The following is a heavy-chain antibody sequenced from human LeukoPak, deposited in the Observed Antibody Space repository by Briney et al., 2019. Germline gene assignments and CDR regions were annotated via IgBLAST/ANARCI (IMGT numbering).Heavy chain of an antibody. J-gene: IGHJ6*02. CDR1: GFTFSSYA. Sequence: GRSLRLSCAASGFTFSSYAMHWVRQAPGKGLEWVAVISYDGSNKYYADSVKGRFTISRDNSKNTLYLQMNSLRAEDTAVYYCARSSLAYDYYYYGMDVWGQGTTVTVSS. V-gene: IGHV3-30-3*01. CDR2: ISYDGSNK. D-gene: IGHD5-12*01. CDR3: ARSSLAYDYYYYGMDV.